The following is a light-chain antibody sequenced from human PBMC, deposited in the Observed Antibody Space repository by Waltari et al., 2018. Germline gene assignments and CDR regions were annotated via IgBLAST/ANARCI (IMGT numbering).Light chain of an antibody. J-gene: IGLJ1*01. Sequence: QSALTQPASVSGSPGQSITISCSGTSSDVGAYNYVCWYQQHPGKAPKLIIYDVSVRPSGCSNRFSGSKSGNTASLTISGLHTEDEADYYCGTSTTTRNHVFGTGTKVTVL. CDR1: SSDVGAYNY. CDR3: GTSTTTRNHV. V-gene: IGLV2-14*03. CDR2: DVS.